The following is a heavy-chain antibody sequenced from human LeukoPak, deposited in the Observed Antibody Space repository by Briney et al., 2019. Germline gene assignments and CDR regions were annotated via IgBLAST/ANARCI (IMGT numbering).Heavy chain of an antibody. CDR1: GGSFSGYY. Sequence: SETLSLTCAVYGGSFSGYYWSWIRQPPGKGPEWIGEINHSGSTNYNPSLKSRVTISVDTSKNQFSLKLSSVTAADTAVYYCARHGKELVVATHNYYYYYMDVWGKGTTVTISS. D-gene: IGHD5-12*01. CDR3: ARHGKELVVATHNYYYYYMDV. J-gene: IGHJ6*03. CDR2: INHSGST. V-gene: IGHV4-34*01.